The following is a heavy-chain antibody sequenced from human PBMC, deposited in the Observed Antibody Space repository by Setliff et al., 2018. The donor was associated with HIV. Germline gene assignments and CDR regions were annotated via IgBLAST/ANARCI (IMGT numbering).Heavy chain of an antibody. D-gene: IGHD3-16*01. CDR3: ARARGSTLYINTFDS. J-gene: IGHJ4*02. Sequence: SETLSLTCTVSGGSVNSQSDYWTWIRQPAGKGLEWLGHIYISRSTNYNPSFKGRVAMSVDRSKNQFSLKLSSVTAADTAVYHCARARGSTLYINTFDSWGQGALVTVS. CDR2: IYISRST. CDR1: GGSVNSQSDY. V-gene: IGHV4-61*09.